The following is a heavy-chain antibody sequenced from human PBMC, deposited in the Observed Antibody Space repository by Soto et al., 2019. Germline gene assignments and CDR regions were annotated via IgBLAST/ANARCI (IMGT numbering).Heavy chain of an antibody. CDR2: ISGSGGST. CDR1: GFTFSSYA. V-gene: IGHV3-23*01. CDR3: AKDRPYYDFWSGYYLY. Sequence: GGSLRLSCAASGFTFSSYAMSWVRQAPGKGLEWVSAISGSGGSTYYADSVKGRFTISRDNSKNTLYLQMNSLRAEDTAVYYCAKDRPYYDFWSGYYLYWGQGTLVTVSS. J-gene: IGHJ4*02. D-gene: IGHD3-3*01.